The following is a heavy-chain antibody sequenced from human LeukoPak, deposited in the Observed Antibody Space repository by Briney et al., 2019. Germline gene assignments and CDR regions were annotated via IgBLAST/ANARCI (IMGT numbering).Heavy chain of an antibody. V-gene: IGHV3-23*01. D-gene: IGHD3-10*01. CDR3: AKGPKVGFGELGAYYYYMDV. CDR2: ISGSGGST. J-gene: IGHJ6*03. CDR1: GFTFSSYA. Sequence: PGGSLRLSCAASGFTFSSYAMSWVRQAPGKGREGVSAISGSGGSTYYADSVKGRFTIYRDNSTNPLYLQMNSLRAEDTAVYYCAKGPKVGFGELGAYYYYMDVWGKGTTVTVSS.